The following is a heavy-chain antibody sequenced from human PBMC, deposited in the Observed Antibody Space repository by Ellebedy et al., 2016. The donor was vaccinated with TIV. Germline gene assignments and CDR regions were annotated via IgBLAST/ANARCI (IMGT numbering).Heavy chain of an antibody. J-gene: IGHJ4*02. Sequence: PSETLSLTCAVSGDSLNRDDWWTWVRQTPGKGLEWVANIKEDGSEAYYVDSVKGRFTISRDNAKNSLYLQMSNLRAEDTAVFYCARAGGRHSTGSGFYWGQGTRVTVST. CDR3: ARAGGRHSTGSGFY. CDR2: IKEDGSEA. V-gene: IGHV3-7*03. D-gene: IGHD2-2*01. CDR1: GDSLNRDDW.